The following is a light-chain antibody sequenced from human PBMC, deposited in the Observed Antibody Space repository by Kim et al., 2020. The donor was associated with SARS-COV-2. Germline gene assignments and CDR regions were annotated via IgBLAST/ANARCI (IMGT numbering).Light chain of an antibody. CDR3: QQINSVPLT. CDR2: GAS. Sequence: ASVGGRVTITCRASQNINTYLNWYQQKPGKAPKLLISGASSLQSGVPSRFSGSGSETDFTLTISSLRPEDSATYYCQQINSVPLTFGGGTKVDIK. V-gene: IGKV1-39*01. J-gene: IGKJ4*01. CDR1: QNINTY.